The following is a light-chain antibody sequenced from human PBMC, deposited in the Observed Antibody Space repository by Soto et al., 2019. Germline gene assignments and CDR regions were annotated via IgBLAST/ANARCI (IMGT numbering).Light chain of an antibody. J-gene: IGLJ2*01. Sequence: QSVLTQPPSVSGAPGQRVTISCTGSSSNIGAGYDVHWYRQLPGTAPKLLIYGNSNRPSGVPDRFSGSKSGTSASLAITGLQAQDEADYYCLSYDSSLRVVFGGGTKLTVL. CDR3: LSYDSSLRVV. V-gene: IGLV1-40*01. CDR1: SSNIGAGYD. CDR2: GNS.